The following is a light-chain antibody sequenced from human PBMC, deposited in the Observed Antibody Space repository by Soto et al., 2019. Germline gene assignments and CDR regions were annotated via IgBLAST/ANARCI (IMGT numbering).Light chain of an antibody. CDR1: QNINIY. CDR2: TAS. CDR3: QQRYTAPLP. V-gene: IGKV1-39*01. J-gene: IGKJ3*01. Sequence: DIQMTQSPSSLSASVGERVAITCRASQNINIYLNWYQQRPGKAPRLLIYTASSVESGVPSRFSASGSGTDFTLTISSLQPEDFATYYRQQRYTAPLPFGPGPKADIK.